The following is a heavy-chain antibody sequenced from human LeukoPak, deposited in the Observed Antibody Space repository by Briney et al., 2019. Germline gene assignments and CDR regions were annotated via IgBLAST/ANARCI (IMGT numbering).Heavy chain of an antibody. Sequence: GASAKVSCTASGHSFTSCDINWVRQATGQGLEWMGWMNPNSGNTGYAQKFQGRVTMTRNTSISTAYMELSSLRSEDTAVYYCARSPKYYYDSSGYYGMDVWGQGTTVTVSS. CDR1: GHSFTSCD. J-gene: IGHJ6*02. CDR3: ARSPKYYYDSSGYYGMDV. V-gene: IGHV1-8*01. D-gene: IGHD3-22*01. CDR2: MNPNSGNT.